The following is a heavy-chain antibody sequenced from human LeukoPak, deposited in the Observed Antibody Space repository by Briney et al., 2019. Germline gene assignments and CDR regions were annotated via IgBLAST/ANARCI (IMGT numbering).Heavy chain of an antibody. J-gene: IGHJ4*02. CDR1: GYTFTNYY. V-gene: IGHV1-46*01. CDR2: INPGGDNT. D-gene: IGHD3-3*01. CDR3: ARDLPYYDFWSGYLPLDY. Sequence: GASVKVSCKASGYTFTNYYIHWVRQAPGQGLEWMGLINPGGDNTDYAQNFQGRVTMTRDTSTSTVYMGLSSLRSDDTAVYYCARDLPYYDFWSGYLPLDYWGQGTLVTVSS.